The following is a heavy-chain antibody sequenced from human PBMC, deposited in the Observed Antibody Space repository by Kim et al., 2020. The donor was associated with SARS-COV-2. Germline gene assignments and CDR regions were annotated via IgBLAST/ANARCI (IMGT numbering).Heavy chain of an antibody. CDR3: ARGGTGNFDY. V-gene: IGHV3-48*03. J-gene: IGHJ4*02. D-gene: IGHD3-9*01. CDR2: TI. Sequence: TIKDADAVKGRFTISRDNSKNSVYLQMNSLRGEDTAVYFCARGGTGNFDYWGQGALVTVSS.